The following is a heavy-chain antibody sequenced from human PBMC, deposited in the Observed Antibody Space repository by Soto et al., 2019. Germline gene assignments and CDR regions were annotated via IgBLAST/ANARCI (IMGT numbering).Heavy chain of an antibody. CDR3: ATGLRFLEWLLY. V-gene: IGHV1-24*01. CDR2: FDPEDGET. Sequence: ASLKVSCKISGSTLTELSMHCVRHAPGKGLEWMGGFDPEDGETIYAQKFQGRVTMTEDTSTDTAYMELSSLRSEDTAVYYCATGLRFLEWLLYWGQGTLVTVSS. D-gene: IGHD3-3*01. J-gene: IGHJ4*02. CDR1: GSTLTELS.